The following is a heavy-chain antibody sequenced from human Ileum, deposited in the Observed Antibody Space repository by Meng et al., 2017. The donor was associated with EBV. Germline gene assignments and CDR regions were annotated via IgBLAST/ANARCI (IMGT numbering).Heavy chain of an antibody. CDR2: INGDGTST. D-gene: IGHD4-17*01. CDR1: GLTFSSFW. V-gene: IGHV3-74*01. CDR3: ARVGDYAYKD. J-gene: IGHJ1*01. Sequence: EVQLVEAGGGLVQPGGSLSLSCAVSGLTFSSFWMHWVRQGPGKGLVWVSRINGDGTSTSYADSVKGRLTISRDNAKNTLYLQMNSLRAEDTAVYYCARVGDYAYKDWGQGTLVTVSS.